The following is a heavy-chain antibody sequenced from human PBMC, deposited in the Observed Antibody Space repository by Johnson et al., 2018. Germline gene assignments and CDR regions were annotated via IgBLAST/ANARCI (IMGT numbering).Heavy chain of an antibody. V-gene: IGHV3-9*01. Sequence: VQLVESGGGLVQPGRSLRLSCAASGFTFDDYAMHWVRQAPGKGLEWVSGISWNIGSLGYADSVKGRFTTSRDNAKNSLYLQMNSLRAEDTALYYCAKDLYYVRSGYYSRYGMDVWGQGTTVTVSS. D-gene: IGHD3-22*01. CDR1: GFTFDDYA. CDR2: ISWNIGSL. CDR3: AKDLYYVRSGYYSRYGMDV. J-gene: IGHJ6*02.